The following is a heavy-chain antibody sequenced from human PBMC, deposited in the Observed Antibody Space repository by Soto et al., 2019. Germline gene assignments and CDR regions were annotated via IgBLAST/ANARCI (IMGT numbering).Heavy chain of an antibody. D-gene: IGHD6-6*01. CDR1: GFTFSSYA. Sequence: EVQLLESGGGLVQPGGSLRLSCAASGFTFSSYAMSWVRQAPGKGLEWVSAISGSGGSTYYADSVKGRFPISRDNSKNTLYLQMNSLRAEDTAVYYCAKGGYSSSSENDYWGQGTLVTVSS. CDR2: ISGSGGST. V-gene: IGHV3-23*01. CDR3: AKGGYSSSSENDY. J-gene: IGHJ4*02.